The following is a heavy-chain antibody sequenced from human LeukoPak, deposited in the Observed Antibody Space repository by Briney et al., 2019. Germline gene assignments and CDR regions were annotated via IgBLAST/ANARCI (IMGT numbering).Heavy chain of an antibody. D-gene: IGHD1-1*01. V-gene: IGHV3-23*01. CDR2: ISGNGGST. CDR1: GFTFSSYA. CDR3: ARDPGYAVYYFDY. J-gene: IGHJ4*02. Sequence: RPGGSLRLSCAASGFTFSSYAMSWVRQAPGKGLEWVSTISGNGGSTYYADSVRGRFTISRDNSKSTLYLQMNSLRAEDTAVYYCARDPGYAVYYFDYWGQGTLVTVSS.